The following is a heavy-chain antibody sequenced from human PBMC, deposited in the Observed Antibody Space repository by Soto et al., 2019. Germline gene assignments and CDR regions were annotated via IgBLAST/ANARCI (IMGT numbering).Heavy chain of an antibody. Sequence: QVQLVQSGAEVKKPGSSVKVSCKASGGTFSSYTISWVRQAPGQGLEWMGRIIPILGIANYAQKFQGRVTITADKSTSTAYMELSSLRSEDTAVYYCARDLRHDMLTRGYYYYGMDVWGQGTTVTVSS. V-gene: IGHV1-69*08. D-gene: IGHD2-8*01. CDR3: ARDLRHDMLTRGYYYYGMDV. CDR1: GGTFSSYT. J-gene: IGHJ6*02. CDR2: IIPILGIA.